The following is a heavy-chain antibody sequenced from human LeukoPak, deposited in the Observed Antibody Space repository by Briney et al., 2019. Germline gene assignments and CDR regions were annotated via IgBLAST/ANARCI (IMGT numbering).Heavy chain of an antibody. CDR2: IDSSGGYI. Sequence: GGSLRLSCEASGFTFNTYSMNWARQAPGKGLEWVSSIDSSGGYIFYADSVKGRFIISRDNAKDSLYLQMNGLRVEDTAVYYCAKGPKQLLVGSRGYYFDYWGQGTLVTVSS. D-gene: IGHD6-13*01. V-gene: IGHV3-21*04. CDR1: GFTFNTYS. CDR3: AKGPKQLLVGSRGYYFDY. J-gene: IGHJ4*02.